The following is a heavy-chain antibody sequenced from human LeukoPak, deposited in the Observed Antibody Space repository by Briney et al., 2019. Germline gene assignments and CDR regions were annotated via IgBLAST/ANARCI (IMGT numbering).Heavy chain of an antibody. J-gene: IGHJ4*02. V-gene: IGHV3-21*01. D-gene: IGHD3-16*02. Sequence: GGSLRLSCAASGFTFSSYSMNWVRQAPGKGLEWVSSISSSSSYIYYADSVKGRFTISRDNAKNSLYLQMNSLRAEDMAVYYCASEIMITFGGVIATDYWGQGTLVTVSS. CDR1: GFTFSSYS. CDR2: ISSSSSYI. CDR3: ASEIMITFGGVIATDY.